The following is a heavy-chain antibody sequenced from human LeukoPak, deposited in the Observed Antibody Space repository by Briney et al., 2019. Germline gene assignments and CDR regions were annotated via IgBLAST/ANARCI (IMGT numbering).Heavy chain of an antibody. D-gene: IGHD5-24*01. J-gene: IGHJ4*02. CDR1: GFTFSAYA. CDR2: MSYDGSNK. CDR3: ARSRRWLQLDFDQ. V-gene: IGHV3-30*01. Sequence: GGSLRLSCAASGFTFSAYAMHWVRQAPGKGLEWVAVMSYDGSNKYYADSVKGRFTISRDNPKNTLYLQMNSLRGEDTAVYYCARSRRWLQLDFDQWGQGTLVTVSS.